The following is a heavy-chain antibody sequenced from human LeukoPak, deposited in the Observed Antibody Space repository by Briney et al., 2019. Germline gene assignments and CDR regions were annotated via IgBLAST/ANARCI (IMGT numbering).Heavy chain of an antibody. CDR2: INHSGST. CDR3: ASPDCSGGSCYSSYYYGMDV. Sequence: SETLSLTCAVYGGSFSGCYWSWIRQPPGKGLEWIGEINHSGSTNYNPSLKSRVTISVDTSKNQFSLKLSSVTAADTAVYYCASPDCSGGSCYSSYYYGMDVWGQGTTVTVSS. D-gene: IGHD2-15*01. CDR1: GGSFSGCY. J-gene: IGHJ6*02. V-gene: IGHV4-34*01.